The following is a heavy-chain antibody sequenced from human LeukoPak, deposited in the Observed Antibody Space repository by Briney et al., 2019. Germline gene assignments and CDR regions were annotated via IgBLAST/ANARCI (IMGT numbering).Heavy chain of an antibody. V-gene: IGHV3-30*18. J-gene: IGHJ4*02. CDR3: ANYGDYQYFDY. CDR2: ISYDATNK. D-gene: IGHD4-17*01. CDR1: GFTFINYG. Sequence: GGSLRLSCAASGFTFINYGMHWVRRAPGKGLEWVAVISYDATNKYYADSVKGRFTISRDNSKNTLYLQMNSLKTDDTAVYYCANYGDYQYFDYWGQGTPVTVSS.